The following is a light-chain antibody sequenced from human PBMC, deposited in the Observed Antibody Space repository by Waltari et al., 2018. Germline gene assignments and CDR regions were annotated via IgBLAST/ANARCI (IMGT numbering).Light chain of an antibody. V-gene: IGKV3-20*01. CDR2: DAS. CDR3: QEYVSLPAT. Sequence: EIVLTQSPGTLSLSPGERATLSCRASPSVSRTLARYQQKPGQAPRLLIYDASSRATGIPDRFSGSGSGTNFSLTISRLEPEDFGVYYCQEYVSLPATFGQGTKVEIK. CDR1: PSVSRT. J-gene: IGKJ1*01.